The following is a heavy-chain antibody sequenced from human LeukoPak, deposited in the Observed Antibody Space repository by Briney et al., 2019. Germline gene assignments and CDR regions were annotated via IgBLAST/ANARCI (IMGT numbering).Heavy chain of an antibody. V-gene: IGHV3-30-3*01. CDR2: ISYDGSNK. J-gene: IGHJ4*02. Sequence: GGSLRLSCAASGFTFSSYAMHWARQAPGKGLEWVAVISYDGSNKYYADSVKGRFTISRDNSKNTLYLQMNSLRAEDTAVYYCARGALWFGEPRDYWGQGTLVTVSS. D-gene: IGHD3-10*01. CDR1: GFTFSSYA. CDR3: ARGALWFGEPRDY.